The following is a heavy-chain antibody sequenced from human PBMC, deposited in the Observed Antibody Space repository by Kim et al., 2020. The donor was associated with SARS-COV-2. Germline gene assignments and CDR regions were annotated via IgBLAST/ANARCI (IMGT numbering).Heavy chain of an antibody. CDR1: GFTSSDYH. J-gene: IGHJ4*02. V-gene: IGHV3-72*01. CDR2: IKDKVQSYTT. Sequence: GGSLRLSCAVSGFTSSDYHMDWVRQAPGKGLEWLGRIKDKVQSYTTNYAASVKGRFTISRDDSKNSVYLQMNSLKTEDTAVYYCARDNMGSYDYWGQGT. CDR3: ARDNMGSYDY. D-gene: IGHD1-26*01.